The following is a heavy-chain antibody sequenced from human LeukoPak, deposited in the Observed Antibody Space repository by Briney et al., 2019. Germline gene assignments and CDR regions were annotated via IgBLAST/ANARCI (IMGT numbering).Heavy chain of an antibody. CDR2: IYPGDSDT. CDR3: ARGYCSGGSCYLGYYYYMDV. D-gene: IGHD2-15*01. J-gene: IGHJ6*03. Sequence: TGESLKISCKGSGYSFTSYWIGWVRQMPGKGLEWMGIIYPGDSDTRYSPSFQGQVTISADKSISTAYLQWSSLKASDTAMYYCARGYCSGGSCYLGYYYYMDVWGKGTTVTVSS. V-gene: IGHV5-51*01. CDR1: GYSFTSYW.